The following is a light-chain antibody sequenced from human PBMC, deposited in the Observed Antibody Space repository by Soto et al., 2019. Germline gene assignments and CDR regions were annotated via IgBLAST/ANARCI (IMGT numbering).Light chain of an antibody. V-gene: IGKV4-1*01. CDR3: QQYYSTPLT. J-gene: IGKJ4*01. CDR1: QSVLYSATNQNY. Sequence: DTVMTQSPDSLTVSLGERATINCKSSQSVLYSATNQNYLAWYQQKPGQPPKLLIYWASTRESGVPDRFSGSRSGTDFTLTISSLQAEDVAVYYCQQYYSTPLTFGGGTKVEIK. CDR2: WAS.